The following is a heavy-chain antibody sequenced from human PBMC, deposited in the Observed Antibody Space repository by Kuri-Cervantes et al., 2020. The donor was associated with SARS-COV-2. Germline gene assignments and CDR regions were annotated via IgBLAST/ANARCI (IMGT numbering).Heavy chain of an antibody. CDR3: ARIRAYYDFWSGSGNWYFDL. CDR1: GFSLSTSGVG. CDR2: IYWDDDK. V-gene: IGHV2-5*02. D-gene: IGHD3-3*01. Sequence: SGPTLVKPTQTLTLTCTFSGFSLSTSGVGVGWIRQPPGKALEWLALIYWDDDKRYSPSLKSRLTISKDTSKSQVVLTMTNMDPVDTATYYCARIRAYYDFWSGSGNWYFDLWGRGTLVTVSS. J-gene: IGHJ2*01.